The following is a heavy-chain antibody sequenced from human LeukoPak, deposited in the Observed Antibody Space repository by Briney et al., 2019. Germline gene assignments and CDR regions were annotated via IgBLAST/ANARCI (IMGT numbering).Heavy chain of an antibody. Sequence: GGSLRLSCAASGFTFSSYAMSWVRQAPGKGLEWVSAISGSGGSTYYADSVKGRFTISRDNSKNTLYLQMNSLRAEDTAVYYCAKPPYKADDYYYYMDVWGKGTTVTVSS. CDR1: GFTFSSYA. D-gene: IGHD1-14*01. CDR3: AKPPYKADDYYYYMDV. V-gene: IGHV3-23*01. CDR2: ISGSGGST. J-gene: IGHJ6*03.